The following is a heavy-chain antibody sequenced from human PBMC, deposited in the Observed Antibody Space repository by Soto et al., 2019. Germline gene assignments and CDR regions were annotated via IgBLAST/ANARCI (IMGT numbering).Heavy chain of an antibody. Sequence: SETLSLTCAVSGGSISSSNWWSWVRQPPRKGLEWIGEIYHIGSTNYNPPLKSRVTIFVDTSNNQISLKLSSVTAAATPAYYCAKHEGRSGWSFDYWGQGTLVTVSS. V-gene: IGHV4-4*02. CDR1: GGSISSSNW. CDR2: IYHIGST. CDR3: AKHEGRSGWSFDY. D-gene: IGHD6-19*01. J-gene: IGHJ4*02.